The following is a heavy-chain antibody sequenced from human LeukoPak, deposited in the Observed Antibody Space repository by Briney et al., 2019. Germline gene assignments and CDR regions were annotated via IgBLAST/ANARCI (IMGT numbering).Heavy chain of an antibody. CDR1: GFTFSSYV. J-gene: IGHJ3*02. CDR2: INWNGGST. CDR3: ARRSGSGPNTDAFDI. V-gene: IGHV3-20*04. Sequence: RPGGSLRLSCAASGFTFSSYVMHWVRQAPGKGLEWVSGINWNGGSTGYADSVKGRFTISRDNAKNSLYLQMNSLRAEDTALYYCARRSGSGPNTDAFDIWGQGTMVTVSS. D-gene: IGHD6-19*01.